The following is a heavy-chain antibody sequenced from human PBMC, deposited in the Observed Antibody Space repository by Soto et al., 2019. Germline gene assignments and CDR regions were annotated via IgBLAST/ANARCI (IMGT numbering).Heavy chain of an antibody. Sequence: VASVKVSCKASGGTFSSYAISWVRQAPGQGLEWMGGIIPIFGTANYAQKFQGRVTITADESTSTAYMELSSLRSEDTAVYYCARGYPGDCSGGSCYRGSWFDPWGQGTLVTVSS. CDR2: IIPIFGTA. D-gene: IGHD2-15*01. V-gene: IGHV1-69*13. CDR1: GGTFSSYA. CDR3: ARGYPGDCSGGSCYRGSWFDP. J-gene: IGHJ5*02.